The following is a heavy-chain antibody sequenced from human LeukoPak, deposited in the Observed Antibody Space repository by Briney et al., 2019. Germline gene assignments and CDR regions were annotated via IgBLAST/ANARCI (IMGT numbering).Heavy chain of an antibody. CDR3: AKSSYYDSSGYYREYYFDY. D-gene: IGHD3-22*01. CDR1: GFTFSSYA. V-gene: IGHV3-23*01. CDR2: ISGSGGST. J-gene: IGHJ4*02. Sequence: GGSLRLSCAASGFTFSSYAMSWVRQAPGKGLEWVSAISGSGGSTYYADSVKGRFTISRDNSKSTLFLQMNSLRAEDTAVYYCAKSSYYDSSGYYREYYFDYWGQGALVTVSS.